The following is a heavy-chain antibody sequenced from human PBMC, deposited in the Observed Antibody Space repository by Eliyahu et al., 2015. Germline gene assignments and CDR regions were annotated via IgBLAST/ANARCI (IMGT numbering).Heavy chain of an antibody. CDR3: ARAYAHSFDY. Sequence: QVQLQQSGPGLVKPSQTLSLTCAIPGDTVSANFVAWNWIRQSPSRGLEWLGRIYYRSKWYNEYAPSVKGRITINPDTSKNQFSLQLNSVTPDDTAVYYCARAYAHSFDYWDQGTLVTVSS. D-gene: IGHD4-17*01. CDR1: GDTVSANFVA. J-gene: IGHJ4*02. V-gene: IGHV6-1*01. CDR2: IYYRSKWYN.